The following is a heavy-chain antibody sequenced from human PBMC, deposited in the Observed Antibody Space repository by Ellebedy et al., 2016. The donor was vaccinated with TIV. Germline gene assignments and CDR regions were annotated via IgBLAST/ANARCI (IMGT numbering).Heavy chain of an antibody. CDR2: LSGSGFST. J-gene: IGHJ4*02. D-gene: IGHD1-20*01. V-gene: IGHV3-23*01. CDR1: GFSLRDYA. Sequence: GGSLRLXXAASGFSLRDYAMSWVRQAPGKGLEWVSSLSGSGFSTNYADSVKGRFTMYRDNSKNTLYLETNSLRAEDTAVYYCAKVLTAQYRPLDYWGRGTLVTVSS. CDR3: AKVLTAQYRPLDY.